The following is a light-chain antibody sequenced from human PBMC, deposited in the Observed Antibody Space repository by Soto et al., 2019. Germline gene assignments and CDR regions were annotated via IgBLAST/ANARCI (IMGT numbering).Light chain of an antibody. CDR1: QGINSY. V-gene: IGKV1-8*01. CDR2: GAS. J-gene: IGKJ1*01. Sequence: IRMTQSPSSLSASTGDRVTITCRASQGINSYLAWYQQKPGKAPKLLIFGASTLQSGVPSRLSGSGSGTEFTLTISSLQSEDFATYYSLQFYSYPLTFGHGTKVEIK. CDR3: LQFYSYPLT.